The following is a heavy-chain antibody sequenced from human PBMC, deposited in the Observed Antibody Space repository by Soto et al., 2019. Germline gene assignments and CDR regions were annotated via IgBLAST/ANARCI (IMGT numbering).Heavy chain of an antibody. Sequence: EVQLVQSGAEVKKPGESLKISCKGSGYSFTSYWIGWVRQMPGKGLGWMGLIYPGDSDTRYSPSFQGQVPISADKSISTAYLQWSSLKASDTAVYYCARAMVRGKNYYGVDVWGQGTTVTVSS. D-gene: IGHD3-10*01. CDR1: GYSFTSYW. CDR2: IYPGDSDT. V-gene: IGHV5-51*03. CDR3: ARAMVRGKNYYGVDV. J-gene: IGHJ6*02.